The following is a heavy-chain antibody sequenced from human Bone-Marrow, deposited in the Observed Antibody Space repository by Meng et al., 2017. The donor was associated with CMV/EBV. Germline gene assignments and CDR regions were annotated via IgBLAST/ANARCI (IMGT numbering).Heavy chain of an antibody. CDR3: AKGHRDDFWSGLPYYYGSGSYSFDY. D-gene: IGHD3-10*01. V-gene: IGHV1-69*02. CDR1: GGTFSSYT. Sequence: SVKVSCKASGGTFSSYTISWVRQAPGQGLEWMGRIIPILGIANYAQKFQGRVTITADKSTSTAYMELSSLRSEDTAVYYCAKGHRDDFWSGLPYYYGSGSYSFDYWGQGTLVTVSS. CDR2: IIPILGIA. J-gene: IGHJ4*02.